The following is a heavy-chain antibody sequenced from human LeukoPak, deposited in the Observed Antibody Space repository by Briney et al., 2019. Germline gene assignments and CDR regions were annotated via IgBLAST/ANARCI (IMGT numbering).Heavy chain of an antibody. V-gene: IGHV4-59*01. CDR2: VSYSGNT. J-gene: IGHJ4*02. CDR3: VREAAVGYYFDS. D-gene: IGHD1-26*01. CDR1: GGSLGTYF. Sequence: SETLSLTCTISGGSLGTYFWNWIRQRPGKGLEWIGYVSYSGNTNYNSSLKSRLTISVDPSEKQFFLNLTSATAADTAVYFCVREAAVGYYFDSWGQGTPVTVSS.